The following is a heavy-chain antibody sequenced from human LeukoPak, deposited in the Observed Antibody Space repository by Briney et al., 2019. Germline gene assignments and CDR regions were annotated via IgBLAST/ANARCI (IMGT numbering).Heavy chain of an antibody. Sequence: ASVKVSCKASGGTLSSYAISWVRQAPGQGLEWMGGIIPIFGTANYAQKVQGRVTITTDESTSTPYMELSRLRSEDTAVYDCARGRIAVANNWFDPWGQGTLVTVSS. CDR1: GGTLSSYA. CDR2: IIPIFGTA. CDR3: ARGRIAVANNWFDP. J-gene: IGHJ5*02. V-gene: IGHV1-69*05. D-gene: IGHD6-19*01.